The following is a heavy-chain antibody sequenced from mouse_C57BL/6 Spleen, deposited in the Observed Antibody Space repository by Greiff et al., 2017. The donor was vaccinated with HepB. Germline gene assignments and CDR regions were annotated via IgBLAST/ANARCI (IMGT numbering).Heavy chain of an antibody. CDR2: IDPENGDT. Sequence: VQLQQSGAELVRPGASVKLSCTASGFNIKDDYMHWVKQRPEQGLEWIGWIDPENGDTEYASKFQGKATITADTSSNPAYLQLSSLTSEDTAVYYGTTMTRDAMDYWGQGTSVTVSS. CDR3: TTMTRDAMDY. V-gene: IGHV14-4*01. CDR1: GFNIKDDY. J-gene: IGHJ4*01.